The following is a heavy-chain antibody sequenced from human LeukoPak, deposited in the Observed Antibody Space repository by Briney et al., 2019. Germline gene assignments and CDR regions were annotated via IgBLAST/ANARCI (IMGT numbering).Heavy chain of an antibody. CDR2: IFYSGST. J-gene: IGHJ5*02. CDR1: SGSISTSNYY. Sequence: SETLSLTCTVSSGSISTSNYYWGWVRQPPGKALEWIGNIFYSGSTYYSPSLKSRVTISLDTSRNQFSLKLSSVTAADTAVYYCARRRVVTAHNWFDPWGQGTLVTVSS. V-gene: IGHV4-39*07. CDR3: ARRRVVTAHNWFDP. D-gene: IGHD2-21*02.